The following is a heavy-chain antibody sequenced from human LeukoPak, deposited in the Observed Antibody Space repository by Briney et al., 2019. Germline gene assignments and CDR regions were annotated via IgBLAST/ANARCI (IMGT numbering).Heavy chain of an antibody. V-gene: IGHV4-34*01. CDR2: INHSGST. D-gene: IGHD3-10*01. Sequence: PSETLSLTCAVYGGSLSGYYWSWIRQPPGKGLEWIGEINHSGSTNYNPSLKSRVTISVDTSKNQFSLKLSSVTAADTAVYYCAVTYYYGSGSYIAWGQGTLVTVSS. CDR3: AVTYYYGSGSYIA. J-gene: IGHJ5*02. CDR1: GGSLSGYY.